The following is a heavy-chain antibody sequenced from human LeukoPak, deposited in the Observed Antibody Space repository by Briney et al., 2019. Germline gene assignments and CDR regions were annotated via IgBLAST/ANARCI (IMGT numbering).Heavy chain of an antibody. J-gene: IGHJ4*02. CDR1: GSTFSTYA. CDR3: AKDQELYYYDSSGYSSFDY. D-gene: IGHD3-22*01. CDR2: ISGSGGST. Sequence: GGSLRLSCAASGSTFSTYAMSWVRQAPGKGLEWVSAISGSGGSTYYADSVKGRFTISRDNSKNTLYLQMNSLRAEDTAVYYCAKDQELYYYDSSGYSSFDYWGQGTLVTVSS. V-gene: IGHV3-23*01.